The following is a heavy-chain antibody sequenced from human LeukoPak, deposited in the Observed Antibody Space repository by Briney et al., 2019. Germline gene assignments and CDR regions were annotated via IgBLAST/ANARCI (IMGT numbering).Heavy chain of an antibody. CDR1: GFTFSIYG. J-gene: IGHJ3*02. V-gene: IGHV3-30*02. D-gene: IGHD3-22*01. CDR3: AKDQWAYYYDSSGWGSAFDI. CDR2: IQYDGSNK. Sequence: PGGSLRLSCAASGFTFSIYGMHWVRQAPGRGLEWVAFIQYDGSNKYYADSVKGRFTISRDNSKNTLYLQMNSLRAEDTAVYYCAKDQWAYYYDSSGWGSAFDIWGQGTMVTVSS.